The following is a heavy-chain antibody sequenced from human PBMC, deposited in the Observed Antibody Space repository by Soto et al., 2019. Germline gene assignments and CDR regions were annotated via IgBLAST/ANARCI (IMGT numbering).Heavy chain of an antibody. CDR3: ANSNRYSSGENWFDP. CDR1: GGSISSYY. Sequence: QVQLQESGPGLVKPSETLSLTCTVSGGSISSYYWSWIRQPAGKGLEWIGRIYTSGSTNYNPSLKSRVNMSVDTSKNQFSLKLSSVTAADTAVYYCANSNRYSSGENWFDPWGQGTLVTVSS. CDR2: IYTSGST. V-gene: IGHV4-4*07. D-gene: IGHD6-19*01. J-gene: IGHJ5*02.